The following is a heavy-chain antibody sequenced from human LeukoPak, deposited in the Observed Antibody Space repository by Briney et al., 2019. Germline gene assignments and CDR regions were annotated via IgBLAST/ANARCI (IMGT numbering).Heavy chain of an antibody. Sequence: GGSLRPSCAASGFTFSTYAMNWVRQAPGKGLEWVSAISGSGGSTYYADSVKGRFTISRDNSKNTLNLQMNSLRAEDTAVYYCAKAGDCSRTSCLHALFDCWGQGTLVTVSS. J-gene: IGHJ4*02. CDR2: ISGSGGST. CDR3: AKAGDCSRTSCLHALFDC. D-gene: IGHD2-2*01. V-gene: IGHV3-23*01. CDR1: GFTFSTYA.